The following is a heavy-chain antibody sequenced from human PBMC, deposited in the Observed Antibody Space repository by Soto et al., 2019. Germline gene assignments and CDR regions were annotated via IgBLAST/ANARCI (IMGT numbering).Heavy chain of an antibody. V-gene: IGHV1-69*06. CDR2: IIPIFGTA. D-gene: IGHD6-6*01. CDR3: ARSMYSGSARPHYYYGLDV. CDR1: GGTFSSYA. Sequence: VSCKASGGTFSSYAISWVRQALGQGLECMGGIIPIFGTANYAQKYQGRVTITADKSTSTAYMELSSLRYEDTAVYYCARSMYSGSARPHYYYGLDVWGQRTKATRSS. J-gene: IGHJ6*02.